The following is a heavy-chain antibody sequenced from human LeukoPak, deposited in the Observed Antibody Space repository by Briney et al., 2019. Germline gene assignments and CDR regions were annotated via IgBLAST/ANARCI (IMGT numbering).Heavy chain of an antibody. CDR2: ISGSGGST. V-gene: IGHV3-23*01. Sequence: QPGGSLRLSCAASGFTFSSYAMSWVRQAPGKGLQWVSAISGSGGSTYYADSVKGRFTISRDNSNNTLYLQMNSLRAEDTAVYYFAKDEYCSGGSCYPEYFQHWGQGTLVTVSS. D-gene: IGHD2-15*01. CDR3: AKDEYCSGGSCYPEYFQH. J-gene: IGHJ1*01. CDR1: GFTFSSYA.